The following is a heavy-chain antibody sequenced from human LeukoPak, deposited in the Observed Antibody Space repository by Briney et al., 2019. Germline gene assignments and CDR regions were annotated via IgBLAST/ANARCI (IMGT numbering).Heavy chain of an antibody. Sequence: GGSLRLSCAASGFTVSSNYMSWVRQAPGKGLEWVSRINEDGRITNYADSVKGRFTISRDNAKNTLYLQMNNLRAEDTAVYYCSRDFTGYNDYWGQGTLVTVSS. CDR2: INEDGRIT. D-gene: IGHD3-9*01. CDR3: SRDFTGYNDY. V-gene: IGHV3-74*01. J-gene: IGHJ4*02. CDR1: GFTVSSNY.